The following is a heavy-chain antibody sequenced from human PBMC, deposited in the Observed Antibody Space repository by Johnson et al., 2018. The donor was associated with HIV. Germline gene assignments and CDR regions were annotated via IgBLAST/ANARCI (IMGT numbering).Heavy chain of an antibody. CDR3: ARDRRLSLYYYDSSGYYRPDAFDI. J-gene: IGHJ3*02. V-gene: IGHV3-30-3*01. Sequence: QVQLVESGGGVVQPERSLRLSCAASEFSFSTYAMRWVRQAPGKGLEGVAVISYDGSNKYYADSVKGRFTISRDNSKTTLYLQMNSLRVEDTAVYYCARDRRLSLYYYDSSGYYRPDAFDIWGQGTMVTVSS. CDR1: EFSFSTYA. D-gene: IGHD3-22*01. CDR2: ISYDGSNK.